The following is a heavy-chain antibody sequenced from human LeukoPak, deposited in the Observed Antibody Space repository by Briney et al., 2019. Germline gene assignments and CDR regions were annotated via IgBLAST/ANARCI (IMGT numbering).Heavy chain of an antibody. D-gene: IGHD3-9*01. V-gene: IGHV3-7*01. CDR3: ARDLGILTGYPNFNWFDP. CDR2: IKQDGSEK. Sequence: QPGGSLRLSCAASGFTFSSYWMSWVRQAPGKGLEWVANIKQDGSEKYYVDSVKGRFTISRDNAKNSLYLQMNSLRAEDTAVYYCARDLGILTGYPNFNWFDPWGQGTLVTVSS. J-gene: IGHJ5*02. CDR1: GFTFSSYW.